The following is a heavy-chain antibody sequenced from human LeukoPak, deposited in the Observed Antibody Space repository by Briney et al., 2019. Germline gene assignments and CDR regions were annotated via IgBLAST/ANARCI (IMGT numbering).Heavy chain of an antibody. Sequence: SQTLSLTCTVSGGSISSGSYYWSWIRQPAGKGLEWIGRIYTSGSTNYNPSLKSRVTISVDTSKNQFSLKLSSVTAADTAVYYCARVGIAAALDYFDYWGQGTLVTVSS. CDR2: IYTSGST. CDR1: GGSISSGSYY. D-gene: IGHD6-13*01. CDR3: ARVGIAAALDYFDY. V-gene: IGHV4-61*02. J-gene: IGHJ4*02.